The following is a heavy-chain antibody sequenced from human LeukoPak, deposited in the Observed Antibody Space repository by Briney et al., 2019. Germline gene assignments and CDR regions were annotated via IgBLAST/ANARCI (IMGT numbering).Heavy chain of an antibody. J-gene: IGHJ5*02. V-gene: IGHV4-61*02. CDR3: ARDRYSSSWYKSHWFDP. D-gene: IGHD6-13*01. Sequence: SETLSLTCTVSGGSIRGGSYYWSWIRQPAGKGLEWIGRMYTSGSTNYNPSLKSRVTISVDTSKTQFSLRLSSVTAADTAVYYCARDRYSSSWYKSHWFDPWGQGTLITVSS. CDR1: GGSIRGGSYY. CDR2: MYTSGST.